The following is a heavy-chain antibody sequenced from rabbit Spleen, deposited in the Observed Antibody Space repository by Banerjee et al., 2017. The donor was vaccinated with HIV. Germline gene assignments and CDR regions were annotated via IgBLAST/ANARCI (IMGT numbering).Heavy chain of an antibody. Sequence: QERLVESGGGLVKPEGSLKLSCTASGFSFSNKAVMCWVRQAPGKGLEWIACIASGSSGYTYSATWATGRFTISKTSSTTVTLQMTSLTAADTATYFCARGSAAMTMVITGFYLNLWGPGTLVTVS. J-gene: IGHJ4*01. CDR1: GFSFSNKAV. D-gene: IGHD2-1*01. CDR3: ARGSAAMTMVITGFYLNL. CDR2: IASGSSGYT. V-gene: IGHV1S45*01.